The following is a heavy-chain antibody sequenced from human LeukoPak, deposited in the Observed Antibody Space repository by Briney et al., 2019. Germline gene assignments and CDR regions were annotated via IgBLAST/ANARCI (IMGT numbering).Heavy chain of an antibody. CDR1: VGTFSSYA. D-gene: IGHD1-1*01. CDR3: ARTRTRGDYYYYYMDV. CDR2: IIPIIDTA. J-gene: IGHJ6*03. Sequence: SSVNVSFKFSVGTFSSYAITWVRPAPGQGREWMGGIIPIIDTASFAHTFQGRVTLTADESTSTAYMELSSLRYEETAVYYCARTRTRGDYYYYYMDVWGKGTTVTVSS. V-gene: IGHV1-69*13.